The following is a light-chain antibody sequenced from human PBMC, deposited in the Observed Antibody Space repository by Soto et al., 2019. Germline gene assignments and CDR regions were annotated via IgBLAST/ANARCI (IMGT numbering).Light chain of an antibody. Sequence: DIQMTQSPSSLSASVGGRVTITCQASQDIRKDLNWYQQKPGKPPKLLIYDTSNLETGVPSTFTGSGSVKYFTLTISSIQPEDVATYYCQHYDSRPYTFGPGNTLDIK. CDR1: QDIRKD. CDR3: QHYDSRPYT. J-gene: IGKJ2*01. CDR2: DTS. V-gene: IGKV1-33*01.